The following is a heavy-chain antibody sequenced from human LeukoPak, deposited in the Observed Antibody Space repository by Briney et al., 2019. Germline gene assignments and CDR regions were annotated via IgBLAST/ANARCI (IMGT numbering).Heavy chain of an antibody. Sequence: GGSLRLSCAASGFTVSSNYMSWVRQAPGKGLEWVSVIYSGGSTYYADSVKGRFTISRDNSKNTLYLQMNSLRAEDTAVYYCASQVGSGWTNYYYYYMDVWGKGTTVTVSS. CDR2: IYSGGST. CDR1: GFTVSSNY. D-gene: IGHD6-19*01. V-gene: IGHV3-53*01. CDR3: ASQVGSGWTNYYYYYMDV. J-gene: IGHJ6*03.